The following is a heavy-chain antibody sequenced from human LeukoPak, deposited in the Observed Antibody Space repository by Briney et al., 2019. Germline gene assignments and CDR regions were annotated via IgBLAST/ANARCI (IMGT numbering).Heavy chain of an antibody. Sequence: PGGSLRLSCAASGFTFSDFCMNWVRQAPGQGLEWVSYISTTSSSIYYADSVKDRFIISRDNAKNSLYLHMNSLRDEDTAVYYCARDSVMKYWGQGTLVTVSS. CDR1: GFTFSDFC. J-gene: IGHJ4*02. V-gene: IGHV3-48*02. CDR2: ISTTSSSI. CDR3: ARDSVMKY.